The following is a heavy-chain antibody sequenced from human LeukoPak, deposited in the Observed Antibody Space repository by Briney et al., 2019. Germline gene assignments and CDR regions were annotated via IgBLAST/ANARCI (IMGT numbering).Heavy chain of an antibody. Sequence: SGTLSLTCTVSGASISSYYRSWIRQPPGKGLEWIGYIYYSGSTNYNPSLKSRVTISVDTSKNQFSLKLSSVTAADTAVYYCARVGAPYSSSWYFSLWGQGTLVTVSS. CDR2: IYYSGST. V-gene: IGHV4-59*01. D-gene: IGHD6-13*01. CDR1: GASISSYY. CDR3: ARVGAPYSSSWYFSL. J-gene: IGHJ4*02.